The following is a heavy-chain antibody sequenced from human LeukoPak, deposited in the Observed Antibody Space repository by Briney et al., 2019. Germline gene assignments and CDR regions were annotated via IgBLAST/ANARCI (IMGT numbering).Heavy chain of an antibody. CDR1: GGSISSGVYY. J-gene: IGHJ4*02. CDR2: IYYSGTT. V-gene: IGHV4-30-4*01. D-gene: IGHD6-19*01. CDR3: AIAIAVTGNGYYFDY. Sequence: SQTLSLTCTVSGGSISSGVYYWSWIRLPPGNGLEWIGYIYYSGTTYYYPSLKSRVTISTDTSKNQFSLKLSSVTAADTAFYYCAIAIAVTGNGYYFDYRGQGTLVTVSS.